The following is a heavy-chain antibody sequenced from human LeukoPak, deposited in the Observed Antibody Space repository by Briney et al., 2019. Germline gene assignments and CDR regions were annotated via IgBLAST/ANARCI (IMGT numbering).Heavy chain of an antibody. CDR1: GFSLSNARMG. V-gene: IGHV2-26*01. CDR3: ARASKYYDLWSGYPTYYYYYYMDV. Sequence: ASGPTLVNPTETLTLTCTVSGFSLSNARMGVSWIRQPPGKALEWLAHIFSNDEKSYSTSLKSRLTISKDTSKSQVVLTMTNMDPVDTATYYCARASKYYDLWSGYPTYYYYYYMDVWGKGTTVTVSS. J-gene: IGHJ6*03. CDR2: IFSNDEK. D-gene: IGHD3-3*01.